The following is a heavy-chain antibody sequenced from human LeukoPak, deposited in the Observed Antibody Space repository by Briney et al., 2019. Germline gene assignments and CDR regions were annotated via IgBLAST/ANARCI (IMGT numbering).Heavy chain of an antibody. Sequence: GASVKVSCKASGYTFTGFHMHWVRQAPGQGLEWVGWINPDSGGTNYAQKFQGRVTITADESTSTAYMELSSLRSEDTAVYYCARGAGSGATMDVWGKGTTVTVSS. CDR3: ARGAGSGATMDV. V-gene: IGHV1-2*02. D-gene: IGHD6-19*01. J-gene: IGHJ6*03. CDR1: GYTFTGFH. CDR2: INPDSGGT.